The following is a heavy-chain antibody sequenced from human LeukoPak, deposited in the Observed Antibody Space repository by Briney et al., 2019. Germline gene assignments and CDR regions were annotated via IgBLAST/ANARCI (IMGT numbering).Heavy chain of an antibody. V-gene: IGHV1-8*01. Sequence: ASVKVSCKASGYTFTSYDINWVRQATGQGLEWMGWMNPNSGNTGYAQKFQGRVTMTRDTSISTAYMELSRLRSGDTAVYYCARGAGSGSYYIIDYWGQGTLVTVSS. J-gene: IGHJ4*02. CDR2: MNPNSGNT. CDR1: GYTFTSYD. CDR3: ARGAGSGSYYIIDY. D-gene: IGHD3-10*01.